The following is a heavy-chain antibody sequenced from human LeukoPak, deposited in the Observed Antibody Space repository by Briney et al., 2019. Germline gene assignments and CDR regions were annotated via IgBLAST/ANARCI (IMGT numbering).Heavy chain of an antibody. CDR1: GFTVSNKY. Sequence: GGSLRLSCAASGFTVSNKYMTWGRQARGEGLEWVSLIYSDGRAYYADSVEGRCTISRDNCKSTLCLQMNSLRAADTAVYYCARGGSCLRALDIWGQGTMVTVSS. CDR3: ARGGSCLRALDI. J-gene: IGHJ3*02. V-gene: IGHV3-53*01. CDR2: IYSDGRA. D-gene: IGHD1-26*01.